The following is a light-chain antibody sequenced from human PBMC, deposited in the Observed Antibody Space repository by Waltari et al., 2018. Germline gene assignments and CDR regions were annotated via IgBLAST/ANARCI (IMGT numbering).Light chain of an antibody. CDR3: SSYISSDTLEL. J-gene: IGLJ2*01. CDR2: DVS. Sequence: HSALTQPASVSGSPGQSITISCTGTSSDVGGYNYVSWYQQHPGKAPKHMIFDVSYRPSGIFNRIAGSKSGNTASLTISGLQAEDEADYYCSSYISSDTLELFGGGTSLTVL. CDR1: SSDVGGYNY. V-gene: IGLV2-14*03.